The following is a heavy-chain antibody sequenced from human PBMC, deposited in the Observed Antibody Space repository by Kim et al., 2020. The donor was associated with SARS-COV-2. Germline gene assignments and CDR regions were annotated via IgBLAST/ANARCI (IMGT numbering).Heavy chain of an antibody. Sequence: GGSLRLSCAASGFTFSIHWMSWVRQAPGKGLEWVANIKEDGSEKHYVDSVKGRFAISRDNAKKSLYLQMTSLRVEDTAIYYCARARYFEYWGQGTPVTVS. V-gene: IGHV3-7*01. CDR2: IKEDGSEK. CDR1: GFTFSIHW. CDR3: ARARYFEY. J-gene: IGHJ4*02.